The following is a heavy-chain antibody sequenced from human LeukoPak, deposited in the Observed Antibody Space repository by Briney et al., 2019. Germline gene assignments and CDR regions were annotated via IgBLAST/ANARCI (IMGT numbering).Heavy chain of an antibody. CDR2: IWYDGSIK. CDR1: GFTFSTYG. V-gene: IGHV3-33*01. CDR3: ARAVGPFDI. D-gene: IGHD3-16*01. Sequence: GRSLRPSCAASGFTFSTYGMHWVRQAPGKGLEWVAVIWYDGSIKYYADSVKGRFTISRDNSKNTLYLQMNSLRAEDTAVYYCARAVGPFDIWGQGTIVIVSS. J-gene: IGHJ3*02.